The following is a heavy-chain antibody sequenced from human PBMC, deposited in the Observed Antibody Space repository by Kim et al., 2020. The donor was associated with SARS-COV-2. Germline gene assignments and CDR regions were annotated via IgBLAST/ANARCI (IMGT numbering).Heavy chain of an antibody. CDR2: ISSNGGST. D-gene: IGHD3-3*01. Sequence: GGSLRLSCSASGFTFSSYAMHWVRQAPGKGLEYVSAISSNGGSTYYADSVKGRFTISRDNSKNTLYLQMSSLRAEDTAVYYCVNGDPSNYDFWSGYYREMDYYYGMDVWGQGTTVTVSS. CDR3: VNGDPSNYDFWSGYYREMDYYYGMDV. V-gene: IGHV3-64D*06. J-gene: IGHJ6*02. CDR1: GFTFSSYA.